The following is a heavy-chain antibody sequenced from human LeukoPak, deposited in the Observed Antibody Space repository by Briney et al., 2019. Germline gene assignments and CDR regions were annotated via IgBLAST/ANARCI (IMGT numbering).Heavy chain of an antibody. CDR3: ARDVMATIGLPDY. CDR1: GFTFSSYA. V-gene: IGHV3-30*04. CDR2: ISYDGSNK. J-gene: IGHJ4*02. D-gene: IGHD5-24*01. Sequence: GGSLRLSCAASGFTFSSYAMHWVRQAPGKGLEGVAVISYDGSNKYYADSVKGRFTISRDNSKNTLYLQMNSLRAEDTAVYYCARDVMATIGLPDYWGQGTLVTVSS.